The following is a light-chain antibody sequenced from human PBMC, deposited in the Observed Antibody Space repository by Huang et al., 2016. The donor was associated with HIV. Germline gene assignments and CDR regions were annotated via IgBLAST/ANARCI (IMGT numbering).Light chain of an antibody. Sequence: MTQSPPSLSASIGDRVTLTCRASRDISTFLAWYKQKPGNPPRLLIYAASILHSGVPSRFSGGGSGTNFTLTVSSLQPEDVANYYCQKYDSAPRTFGQGTKLEL. CDR2: AAS. CDR3: QKYDSAPRT. CDR1: RDISTF. J-gene: IGKJ1*01. V-gene: IGKV1-27*01.